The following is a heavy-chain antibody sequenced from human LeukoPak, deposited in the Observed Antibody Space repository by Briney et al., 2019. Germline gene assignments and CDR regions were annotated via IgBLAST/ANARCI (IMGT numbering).Heavy chain of an antibody. CDR1: GGTFSSYA. V-gene: IGHV1-69*05. D-gene: IGHD6-19*01. J-gene: IGHJ4*02. Sequence: SVKVSCKASGGTFSSYAISWVRQAPGQGLEWMGGIIPIFGTANYAQKFQGRVTITRDTSASTAYMELSSLRSEDTAVYYCARDTEGPQTVAGGVDYWGQGTLVTVSS. CDR2: IIPIFGTA. CDR3: ARDTEGPQTVAGGVDY.